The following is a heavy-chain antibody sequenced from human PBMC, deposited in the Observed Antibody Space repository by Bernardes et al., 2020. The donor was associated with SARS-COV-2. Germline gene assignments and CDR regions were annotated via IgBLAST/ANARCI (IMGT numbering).Heavy chain of an antibody. CDR3: ARWNTVSPPYNFDY. D-gene: IGHD4-17*01. CDR1: GASITLNY. V-gene: IGHV4-59*01. CDR2: ISHSGST. J-gene: IGHJ4*02. Sequence: SETLSLTCTVSGASITLNYWSWIRQSPTKGLEWIAYISHSGSTTYNPSLQSRVTMSVDASNNQFTLQLKSVTAADTAVYYCARWNTVSPPYNFDYWGPGTLVTVSS.